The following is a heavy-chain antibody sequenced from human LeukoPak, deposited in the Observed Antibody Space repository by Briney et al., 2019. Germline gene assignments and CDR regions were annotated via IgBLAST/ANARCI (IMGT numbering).Heavy chain of an antibody. CDR3: AREPVVTAIHRYYYGMDV. J-gene: IGHJ6*02. CDR1: GGTFSSYA. V-gene: IGHV1-69*13. CDR2: IIPIFGTA. D-gene: IGHD2-21*02. Sequence: SVKVSCKASGGTFSSYAISWVRQAPGQGLEWMGGIIPIFGTASYAQKFQGRVTITADESTSTAYMELSSLRSEDTAVYYCAREPVVTAIHRYYYGMDVWGQGTTVTVSS.